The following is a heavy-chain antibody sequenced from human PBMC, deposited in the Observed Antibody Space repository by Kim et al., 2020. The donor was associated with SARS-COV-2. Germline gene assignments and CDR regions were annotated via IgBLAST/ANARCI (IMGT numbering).Heavy chain of an antibody. J-gene: IGHJ4*02. Sequence: KYYTKFLKTRLTISKDTSKNQVVLTRTNMDPVDTATYYCARMKAVTTSFDYWGQGTLVTVSS. CDR2: K. CDR3: ARMKAVTTSFDY. V-gene: IGHV2-70*01. D-gene: IGHD4-17*01.